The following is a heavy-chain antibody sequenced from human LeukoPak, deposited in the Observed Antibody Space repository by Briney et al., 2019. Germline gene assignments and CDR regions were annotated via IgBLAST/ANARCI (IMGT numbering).Heavy chain of an antibody. D-gene: IGHD2-2*01. CDR3: ARASNQLQYYYYYGMDV. CDR1: GFTFSSYA. J-gene: IGHJ6*02. Sequence: PGGSLRLSCAASGFTFSSYAMHWVRQAPGKGLEWVAVISYDGSNKYYADSVKGRFTISRDNSKNTLYLQMNSLRAEDTAVYYCARASNQLQYYYYYGMDVWGQGTTVTVSS. V-gene: IGHV3-30-3*01. CDR2: ISYDGSNK.